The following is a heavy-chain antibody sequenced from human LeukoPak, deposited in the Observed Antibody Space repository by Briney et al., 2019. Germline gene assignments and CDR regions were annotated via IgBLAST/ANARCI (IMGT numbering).Heavy chain of an antibody. V-gene: IGHV4-34*01. CDR1: GGSFNGYY. CDR3: ARCMFGGDCPDAFDI. J-gene: IGHJ3*02. Sequence: SETLSLTCAGYGGSFNGYYWSWIPQPPGKGRKWIGESNHSGSTNYNPSLKSRVTISVDTSKNQFSLKLSSVTAADTAVYYCARCMFGGDCPDAFDIWGQGTMVTVSS. CDR2: SNHSGST. D-gene: IGHD2-21*02.